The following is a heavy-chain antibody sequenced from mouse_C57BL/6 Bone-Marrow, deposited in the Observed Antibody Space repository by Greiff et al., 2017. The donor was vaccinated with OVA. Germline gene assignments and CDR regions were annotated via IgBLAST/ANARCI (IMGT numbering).Heavy chain of an antibody. CDR3: ARSDYGSSYGAY. CDR1: GYTFTSSW. CDR2: INPSNGGT. J-gene: IGHJ3*01. V-gene: IGHV1-53*01. D-gene: IGHD1-1*01. Sequence: VQLQQPGTELVKPGASVKLSCKASGYTFTSSWMPWVKQRPGQGLEWIGNINPSNGGTNSNEKFKSKATLTVDKSSSTAYMQLSSLTSEDSAVYYCARSDYGSSYGAYWGQGTLVTVSA.